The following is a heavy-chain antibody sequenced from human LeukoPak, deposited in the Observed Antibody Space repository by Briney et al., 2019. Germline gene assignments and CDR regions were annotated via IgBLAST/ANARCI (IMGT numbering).Heavy chain of an antibody. Sequence: GGSLRLSCVASGFNFTKNDMHWVHQTTKRGLEWVSAIGVGGDTYYADPVKGRFTISRENGKNSVYLQMNSLRAGDTAVYFCAKAFDYNGLRGEGGSFDCWGQGALVTVSS. D-gene: IGHD4-11*01. V-gene: IGHV3-13*01. CDR3: AKAFDYNGLRGEGGSFDC. CDR1: GFNFTKND. J-gene: IGHJ4*02. CDR2: IGVGGDT.